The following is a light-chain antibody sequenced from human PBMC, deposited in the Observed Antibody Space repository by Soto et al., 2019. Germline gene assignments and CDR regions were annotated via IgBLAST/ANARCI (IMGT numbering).Light chain of an antibody. J-gene: IGLJ1*01. CDR2: EVS. CDR1: SSDVGGYNY. CDR3: SSYTRSSILYF. V-gene: IGLV2-14*01. Sequence: QSALTQPASVSGSPGQSITISCTGTSSDVGGYNYVSWYQQHPGKAPKLMIYEVSNRPSGVSNRFSGSKSGNTASLTISGLQADDEDDYYCSSYTRSSILYFFGTWAK.